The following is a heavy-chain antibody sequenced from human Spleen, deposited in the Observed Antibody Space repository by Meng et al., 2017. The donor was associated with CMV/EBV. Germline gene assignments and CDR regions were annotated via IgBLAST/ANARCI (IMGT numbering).Heavy chain of an antibody. CDR3: ARVGLGSYGYEGWFDP. D-gene: IGHD5-18*01. CDR1: GFISSGGYY. Sequence: GFISSGGYYWSWIRQHPGKGLEWIGYIYYSGSTYYNPSLKSRVTISVDTSKNQFSLKLSSVTAADTAVYYCARVGLGSYGYEGWFDPWGQGTLVTVSS. CDR2: IYYSGST. J-gene: IGHJ5*02. V-gene: IGHV4-31*02.